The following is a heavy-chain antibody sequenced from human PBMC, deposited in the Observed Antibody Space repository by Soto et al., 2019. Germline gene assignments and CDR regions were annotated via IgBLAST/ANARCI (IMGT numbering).Heavy chain of an antibody. Sequence: PGGSLRLSCAASGFTFSSYAMHWVRQAPGKGLEWVAVISYDGSNKYYADSVKGRFTISRDNSKNTLYLQMNSLRAEDTAVYYCARDGVVVTAIGSYYYYYGMDVWAKGPRSPSP. CDR1: GFTFSSYA. CDR2: ISYDGSNK. V-gene: IGHV3-30-3*01. D-gene: IGHD2-21*02. J-gene: IGHJ6*02. CDR3: ARDGVVVTAIGSYYYYYGMDV.